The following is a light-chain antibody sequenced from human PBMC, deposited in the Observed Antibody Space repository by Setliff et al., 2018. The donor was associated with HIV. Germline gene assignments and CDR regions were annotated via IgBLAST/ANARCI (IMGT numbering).Light chain of an antibody. CDR3: AAWDVSLNGLV. Sequence: QSVLTQPPSASGTPGQRVTISCSGSDSNIGSDAVSWYQQLPGTAPKLLIYDNHQRPSGVADRFSGSQSGTSASLAITGLQSEDEADYYCAAWDVSLNGLVFGGGTQLTVL. CDR1: DSNIGSDA. J-gene: IGLJ3*02. CDR2: DNH. V-gene: IGLV1-44*01.